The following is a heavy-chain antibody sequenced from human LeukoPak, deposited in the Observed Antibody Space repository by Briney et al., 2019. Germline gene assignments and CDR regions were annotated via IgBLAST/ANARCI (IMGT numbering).Heavy chain of an antibody. Sequence: SETLSLTCTVSGGSISSSSYYWGWIRQPPGKGLEWIGSIYYSGSTYYNPSLKSRVTISVDTSKNQFSLKLSSVTAADTAVYYCARLRGSLRSWGQGTLVTVSS. J-gene: IGHJ5*02. CDR1: GGSISSSSYY. CDR2: IYYSGST. D-gene: IGHD3-16*01. V-gene: IGHV4-39*01. CDR3: ARLRGSLRS.